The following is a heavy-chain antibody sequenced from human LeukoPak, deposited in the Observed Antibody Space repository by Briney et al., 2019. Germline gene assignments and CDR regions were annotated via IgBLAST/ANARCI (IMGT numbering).Heavy chain of an antibody. CDR2: INPNSGDT. CDR3: ARMWSTATSGWNWFDP. CDR1: GYTFTDYY. D-gene: IGHD6-13*01. V-gene: IGHV1-2*02. Sequence: ASVKVSCKASGYTFTDYYVYWVRQAPGQGLEWMGWINPNSGDTNYAQKFQGRVTMTRDTSISTAYVDLSSLRSDDTAMYYCARMWSTATSGWNWFDPWGQGTLVTVSS. J-gene: IGHJ5*02.